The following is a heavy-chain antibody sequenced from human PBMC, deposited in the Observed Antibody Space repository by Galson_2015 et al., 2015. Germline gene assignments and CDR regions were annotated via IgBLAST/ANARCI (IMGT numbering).Heavy chain of an antibody. D-gene: IGHD3-9*01. V-gene: IGHV1-8*01. CDR1: GYTFTSYD. J-gene: IGHJ6*02. CDR3: ARGVYYDILTGWVLTYYGMDV. CDR2: MNPNSGNT. Sequence: SVKVSCKASGYTFTSYDINWVRQATGQGLEWMGWMNPNSGNTGYAQKFQGRVTMTRNASISTAYMELSSLRSEDTAVYYCARGVYYDILTGWVLTYYGMDVWGQGTTVTVSS.